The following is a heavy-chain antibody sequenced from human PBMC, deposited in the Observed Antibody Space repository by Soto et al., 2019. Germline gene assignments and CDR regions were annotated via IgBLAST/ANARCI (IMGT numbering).Heavy chain of an antibody. CDR3: ATSPGQLDAFDI. J-gene: IGHJ3*02. V-gene: IGHV3-30*03. Sequence: QVQLVESGGGVVQPGRSLRLSCAASGFTFSSYGMHWVRQAPGKGLEWVAVISYDGSNKYYADSVKGRFTISRDNSKNTLYLQMNSLRAEDTAVYYCATSPGQLDAFDIWGQGTMVTVSS. CDR1: GFTFSSYG. D-gene: IGHD1-1*01. CDR2: ISYDGSNK.